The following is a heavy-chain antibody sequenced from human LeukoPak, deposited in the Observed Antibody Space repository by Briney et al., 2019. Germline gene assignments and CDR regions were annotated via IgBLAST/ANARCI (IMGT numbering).Heavy chain of an antibody. CDR2: ISSSSSYI. Sequence: GGSLRLSCAASGFTFSSHWMSWVRQAPGKGLEWVSSISSSSSYIYYADSVKGRFTISRDNAKNSLYLQVNSLRSEDTAVYYCARGPTVGELFPTNYYYYYYMDVWGKGTTVTVSS. D-gene: IGHD3-10*01. CDR1: GFTFSSHW. CDR3: ARGPTVGELFPTNYYYYYYMDV. J-gene: IGHJ6*03. V-gene: IGHV3-21*04.